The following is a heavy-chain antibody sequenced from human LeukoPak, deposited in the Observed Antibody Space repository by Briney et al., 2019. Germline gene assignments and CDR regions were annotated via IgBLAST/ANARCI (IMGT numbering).Heavy chain of an antibody. CDR2: ISSSGSTI. CDR3: AKGGSSSPIDY. Sequence: GGSLRLSCAASGFTFSSYEMNWVRQAPGKGLEWVSYISSSGSTIYYADSVKGRFTISRDNAKNSLYLQMNSLRAEDTAVYYCAKGGSSSPIDYWGQGTLVTVSS. D-gene: IGHD6-6*01. J-gene: IGHJ4*02. CDR1: GFTFSSYE. V-gene: IGHV3-48*03.